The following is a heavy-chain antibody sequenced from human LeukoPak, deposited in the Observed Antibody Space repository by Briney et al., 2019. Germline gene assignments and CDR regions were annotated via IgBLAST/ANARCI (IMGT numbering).Heavy chain of an antibody. Sequence: SETLSLTCTVSGVSISSCYWSWIRQPPGKGLEWIGYIYYSGSTNYNPSLKSRVTISADTSKNQFSLKLSSVTAADTAVYYCARDQAYGSGTFDYWGQGTLVTVSS. J-gene: IGHJ4*02. CDR2: IYYSGST. V-gene: IGHV4-59*01. D-gene: IGHD3-10*01. CDR1: GVSISSCY. CDR3: ARDQAYGSGTFDY.